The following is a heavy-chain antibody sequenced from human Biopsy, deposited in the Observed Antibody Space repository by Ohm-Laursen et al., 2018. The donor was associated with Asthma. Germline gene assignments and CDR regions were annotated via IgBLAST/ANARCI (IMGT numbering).Heavy chain of an antibody. J-gene: IGHJ6*02. CDR2: AFHSGTT. V-gene: IGHV4-30-4*01. D-gene: IGHD5-24*01. CDR1: RGYVRTYDYR. Sequence: SQTLSLTCIVSRGYVRTYDYRWAWVRQPPGKGLEWLGSAFHSGTTDYTPSVARLLSISVDTTRNQFSMTLSSVTAADTAVYFCARVAVYGDIFFAIDVWGQGTTVSVS. CDR3: ARVAVYGDIFFAIDV.